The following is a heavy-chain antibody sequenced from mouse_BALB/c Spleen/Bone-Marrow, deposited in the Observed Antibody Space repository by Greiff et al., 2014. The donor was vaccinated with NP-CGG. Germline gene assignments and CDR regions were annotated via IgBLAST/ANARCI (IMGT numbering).Heavy chain of an antibody. V-gene: IGHV1-18*01. CDR2: INPNIGGT. CDR1: GYTFTEYT. Sequence: VKLQESGPELVKPGASVKISCKTSGYTFTEYTIHWVKQSHGKSLEWIGNINPNIGGTTYNQKFKGKATLTVDMSSSTAYMDLRSLTSEDSAVYYCARGRFAYWGQGTLVTVSA. CDR3: ARGRFAY. J-gene: IGHJ3*01.